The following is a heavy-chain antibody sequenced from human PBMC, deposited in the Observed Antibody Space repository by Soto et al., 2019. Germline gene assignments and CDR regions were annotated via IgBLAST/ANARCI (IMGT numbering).Heavy chain of an antibody. CDR2: IIPILGKA. J-gene: IGHJ2*01. CDR1: GGTFSSYT. Sequence: ASVKVSCKASGGTFSSYTISWVRQAPGQGLEWMGRIIPILGKANYAQKNQGRVTMTTDTSTSTAYMELRSLRSDDTAVYYCARSRAIFGVVIDWYFDLWGRGTLVTVSS. CDR3: ARSRAIFGVVIDWYFDL. D-gene: IGHD3-3*01. V-gene: IGHV1-69*02.